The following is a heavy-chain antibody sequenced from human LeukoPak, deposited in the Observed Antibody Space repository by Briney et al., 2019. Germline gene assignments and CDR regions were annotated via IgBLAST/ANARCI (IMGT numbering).Heavy chain of an antibody. CDR2: IYYSGST. Sequence: SETLSLTCTGSGGSISSSSYYWGSLRHPPGKGLEWIGRIYYSGSTYYNPSLKSRVTISVDTSKNQFSLKLSSVTAADTAVYYCARQGSIAVAGMGSRYFDYWGQGTLVTVSS. D-gene: IGHD6-19*01. J-gene: IGHJ4*02. CDR1: GGSISSSSYY. V-gene: IGHV4-39*01. CDR3: ARQGSIAVAGMGSRYFDY.